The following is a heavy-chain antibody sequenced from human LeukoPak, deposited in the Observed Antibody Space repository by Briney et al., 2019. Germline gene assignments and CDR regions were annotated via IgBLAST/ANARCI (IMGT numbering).Heavy chain of an antibody. Sequence: SVKVSCKASGYTFTSYGISWVRQAPGQGLEWMGGIIPIFGTANYAQKFQGRVTITTDESTSTAYMELSSLRSEDTAVYYCARGIAAAGLNAFDIWGQGTMVTVSS. J-gene: IGHJ3*02. D-gene: IGHD6-13*01. V-gene: IGHV1-69*05. CDR3: ARGIAAAGLNAFDI. CDR1: GYTFTSYG. CDR2: IIPIFGTA.